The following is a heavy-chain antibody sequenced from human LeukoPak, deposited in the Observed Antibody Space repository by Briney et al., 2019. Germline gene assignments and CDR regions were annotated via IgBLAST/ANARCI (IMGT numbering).Heavy chain of an antibody. Sequence: SQTLSLTCTVSGGSISSGDYYWSWLRQPPGKGLEWIGYIYYSGSTYYNPSLKSRVTISVDTSKNQFSLKLSSVTAADTAVYYCARAPVGATRYFDYWGQGTLVTVSS. D-gene: IGHD1-26*01. CDR2: IYYSGST. J-gene: IGHJ4*02. CDR3: ARAPVGATRYFDY. V-gene: IGHV4-30-4*08. CDR1: GGSISSGDYY.